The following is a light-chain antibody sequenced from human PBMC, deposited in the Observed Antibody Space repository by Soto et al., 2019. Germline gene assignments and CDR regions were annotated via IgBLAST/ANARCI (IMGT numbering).Light chain of an antibody. V-gene: IGKV3-20*01. CDR2: GAS. Sequence: EIVLTQSPGTLSLSPGERATLSCRASQSVYSSYVAWYQQKPGQAPRFLIYGASSRATGIPDRFSGSGSGTDFTLTISRLEPEDFAVYYCQQYGSAPITFGQGTRLEIK. CDR1: QSVYSSY. J-gene: IGKJ5*01. CDR3: QQYGSAPIT.